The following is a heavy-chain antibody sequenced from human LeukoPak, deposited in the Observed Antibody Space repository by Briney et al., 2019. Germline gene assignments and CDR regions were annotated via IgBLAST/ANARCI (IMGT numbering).Heavy chain of an antibody. CDR1: GFTFSSYG. D-gene: IGHD6-6*01. Sequence: GGSLRLSCAASGFTFSSYGMYWVRQAPGKGLEWVAVIWYDGSNKYYADSVKGRFTISRDNSKNTLYLQMNSLRAEDTAVYYCAKDTSSSYNWFDLRGQGTLVTVSS. CDR2: IWYDGSNK. CDR3: AKDTSSSYNWFDL. J-gene: IGHJ5*02. V-gene: IGHV3-33*06.